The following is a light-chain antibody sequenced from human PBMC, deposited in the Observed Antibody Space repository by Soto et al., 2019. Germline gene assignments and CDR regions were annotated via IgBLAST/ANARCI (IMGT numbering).Light chain of an antibody. CDR2: EGI. CDR1: SSDIGTYNL. Sequence: QSALTQPASVSGSPGQSITISCTGTSSDIGTYNLVSWYQHYPGKAPKLMIYEGIKRPSGVSNRFSGSKSGNTAFLTISGLQAEDEADYYCSSQTGSATMVFGGGTKLTVL. V-gene: IGLV2-14*02. J-gene: IGLJ2*01. CDR3: SSQTGSATMV.